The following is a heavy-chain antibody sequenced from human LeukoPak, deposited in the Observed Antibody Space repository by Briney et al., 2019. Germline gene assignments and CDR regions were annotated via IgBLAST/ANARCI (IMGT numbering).Heavy chain of an antibody. Sequence: PGGSLRLSCAASGFTFSSYGMHWVRQAPGKGLEWVAFIRYDGSNKYYADSVKGRFTISRDNSKNTLYLQMNSLRAEDTAVYYCAKNDQNDYVWGSYRSFDSWGQGTLVTVSS. D-gene: IGHD3-16*02. CDR3: AKNDQNDYVWGSYRSFDS. J-gene: IGHJ4*02. CDR2: IRYDGSNK. V-gene: IGHV3-30*02. CDR1: GFTFSSYG.